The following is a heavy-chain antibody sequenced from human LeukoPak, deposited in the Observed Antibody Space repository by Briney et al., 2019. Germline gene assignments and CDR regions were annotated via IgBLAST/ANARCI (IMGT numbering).Heavy chain of an antibody. Sequence: GGCLRLSCAASGFTFTTYYMSWVRQAPGKGLEWVANINQDGGTKYYVDSVKGRFTISRDNAINSVFLQMNSLRAEDTAVYYCARENWTNDFWGQGTLVTVSS. V-gene: IGHV3-7*01. CDR3: ARENWTNDF. CDR2: INQDGGTK. CDR1: GFTFTTYY. J-gene: IGHJ4*02. D-gene: IGHD1/OR15-1a*01.